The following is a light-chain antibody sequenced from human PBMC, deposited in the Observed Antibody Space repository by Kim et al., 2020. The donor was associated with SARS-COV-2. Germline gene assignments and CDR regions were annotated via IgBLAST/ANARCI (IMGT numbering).Light chain of an antibody. V-gene: IGKV3-11*01. CDR2: DAS. Sequence: LSLSPGKSATLSCRASQSVTSDLAWYQERPGQAPRLLIYDASKRATGVPARFSGSGSGTDFTLTISSLDPEDFAVYYCQQRNSWPSFGQGTKLEI. CDR3: QQRNSWPS. J-gene: IGKJ2*01. CDR1: QSVTSD.